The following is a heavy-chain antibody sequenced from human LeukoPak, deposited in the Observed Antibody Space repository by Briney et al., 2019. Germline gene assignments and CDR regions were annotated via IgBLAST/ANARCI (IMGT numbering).Heavy chain of an antibody. CDR1: GFTFSSYG. Sequence: QPGGSLRLSCAASGFTFSSYGMHWVRQAPGKGLEWVAVISYDGSNKYYADSVKGRFTISRDNSKNTLYLQMNSLRAEDTAVYYCAKDLARITMVRGVAGYGMDVWGQGTTVTVSS. J-gene: IGHJ6*02. CDR2: ISYDGSNK. CDR3: AKDLARITMVRGVAGYGMDV. D-gene: IGHD3-10*01. V-gene: IGHV3-30*18.